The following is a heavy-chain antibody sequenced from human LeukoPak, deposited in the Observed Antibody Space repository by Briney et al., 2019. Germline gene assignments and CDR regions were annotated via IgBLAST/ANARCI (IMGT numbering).Heavy chain of an antibody. CDR3: AREVGYCSGGSCYSNGYFDY. V-gene: IGHV3-33*01. CDR1: GFTFSSYG. CDR2: IWYDGSNK. Sequence: GGSLRLSCAASGFTFSSYGMHWVRQAPGKGLEWVAVIWYDGSNKYYADSVKGRFTISRDNYKNPLYLQMNSLRAEDTAVYYCAREVGYCSGGSCYSNGYFDYWGQGTLVTVSS. D-gene: IGHD2-15*01. J-gene: IGHJ4*02.